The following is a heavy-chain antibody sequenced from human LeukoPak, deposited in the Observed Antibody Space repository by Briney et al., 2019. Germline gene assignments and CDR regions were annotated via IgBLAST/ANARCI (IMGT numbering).Heavy chain of an antibody. D-gene: IGHD2-2*02. CDR3: AKDIVVVPAAIPGYFDY. CDR2: ISGSGGST. J-gene: IGHJ4*02. V-gene: IGHV3-23*01. Sequence: PGGPLRLSCAASGFTFSSYAMSWVRQAPGKGLEWVSAISGSGGSTYYADSVKGRFTISRDNSKNTLYLQMNSLRAEDTAVYYCAKDIVVVPAAIPGYFDYWGQGTLVTVSS. CDR1: GFTFSSYA.